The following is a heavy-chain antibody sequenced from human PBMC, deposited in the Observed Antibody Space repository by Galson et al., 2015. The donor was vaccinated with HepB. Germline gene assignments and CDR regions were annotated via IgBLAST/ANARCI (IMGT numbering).Heavy chain of an antibody. CDR2: IWYDGSNK. J-gene: IGHJ4*02. CDR3: ARAGAYCGGDCYSEFDY. Sequence: SLRLSCAASGFTFSSYGMHWVRQAPGKGLEWVAVIWYDGSNKYYADSVKGRFTISRDNSKNTLYLQMNSLRAEDTAVYYCARAGAYCGGDCYSEFDYWGQGTLVTVSS. D-gene: IGHD2-21*01. V-gene: IGHV3-33*01. CDR1: GFTFSSYG.